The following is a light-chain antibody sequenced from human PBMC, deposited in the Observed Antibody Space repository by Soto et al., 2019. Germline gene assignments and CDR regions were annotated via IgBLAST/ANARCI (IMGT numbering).Light chain of an antibody. Sequence: EIVLTQSPATLSLSPGERATLSCRASRSVSSNSSAWYQQEPGQAPRLLIYGASSRAAGVPDRFSGSGSGTDFTLTIFRLETEDFAVYYCQQYGDSGWTFGQGTKV. CDR2: GAS. J-gene: IGKJ1*01. CDR1: RSVSSNS. CDR3: QQYGDSGWT. V-gene: IGKV3-20*01.